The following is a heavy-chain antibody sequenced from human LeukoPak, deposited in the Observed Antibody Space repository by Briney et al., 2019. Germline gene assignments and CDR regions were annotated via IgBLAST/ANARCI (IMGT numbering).Heavy chain of an antibody. V-gene: IGHV3-11*06. Sequence: GGSLRLSCAASGFTFSDYYMSCIRQAPGKGLEWVSYISSSSSYTNYADSVKGRFTISRDNAKNSLYLQMNSLRAEDTAVYYCASYYGSGSYYNTIPFDYWGQGTLVTVSS. CDR1: GFTFSDYY. CDR3: ASYYGSGSYYNTIPFDY. J-gene: IGHJ4*02. CDR2: ISSSSSYT. D-gene: IGHD3-10*01.